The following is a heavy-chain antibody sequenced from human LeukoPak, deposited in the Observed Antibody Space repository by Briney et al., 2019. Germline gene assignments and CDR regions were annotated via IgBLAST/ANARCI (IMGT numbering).Heavy chain of an antibody. V-gene: IGHV3-69-1*01. J-gene: IGHJ4*02. D-gene: IGHD1-26*01. CDR2: ISSSSYM. Sequence: GGSLRLSCAASGFTFSDYNMNWVRQAPWKGLEWVSSISSSSYMKYAESVRGRFTISRDNAKNSLYLHMSSLRAEDTAVYYCARLAGAGSSGFDYWGQGTLVTVSS. CDR1: GFTFSDYN. CDR3: ARLAGAGSSGFDY.